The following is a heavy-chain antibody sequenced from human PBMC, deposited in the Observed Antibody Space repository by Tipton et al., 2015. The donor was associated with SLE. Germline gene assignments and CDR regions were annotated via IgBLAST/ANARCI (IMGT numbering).Heavy chain of an antibody. CDR1: GGSISSYY. V-gene: IGHV4-4*09. D-gene: IGHD2-15*01. CDR3: ARRGPSCSGGSCYDY. Sequence: TLSLTCTVSGGSISSYYWSWIRQPPGKGLEWIGYIYTSGSTNYNPSLKSRVTISVDTSKNQFSLKLSSVTAADTAVYYCARRGPSCSGGSCYDYWGQGTLVTVSS. J-gene: IGHJ4*02. CDR2: IYTSGST.